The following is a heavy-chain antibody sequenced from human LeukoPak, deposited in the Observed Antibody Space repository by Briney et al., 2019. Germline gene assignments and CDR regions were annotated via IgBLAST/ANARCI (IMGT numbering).Heavy chain of an antibody. Sequence: GGSLRLSCAASGFTFSSYWMSWVRQAPGKGLEWVANIKQDGSERYYVDSVKGRFTVSRDNVKNSLFLQMNSLRVDDTAVYYCAKSGSSVFWSWGQGTLVTVSS. CDR3: AKSGSSVFWS. D-gene: IGHD3-3*02. CDR1: GFTFSSYW. V-gene: IGHV3-7*03. CDR2: IKQDGSER. J-gene: IGHJ5*02.